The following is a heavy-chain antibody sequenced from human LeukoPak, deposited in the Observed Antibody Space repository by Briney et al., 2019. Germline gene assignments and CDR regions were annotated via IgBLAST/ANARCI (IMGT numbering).Heavy chain of an antibody. D-gene: IGHD1-26*01. CDR2: ISWNSGSI. CDR1: GFSFDDYV. Sequence: GTSLRLSCAASGFSFDDYVMHWVRQAPGKGLEWVSGISWNSGSIGYADSVKGRFTISRDNSKNTLYLQMNSLRAEDTAVYYCARDPQFSGSYTPDVAFDIWGQGTMVTVSS. CDR3: ARDPQFSGSYTPDVAFDI. V-gene: IGHV3-9*01. J-gene: IGHJ3*02.